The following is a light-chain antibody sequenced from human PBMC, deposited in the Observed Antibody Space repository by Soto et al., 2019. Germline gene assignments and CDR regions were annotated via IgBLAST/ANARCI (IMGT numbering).Light chain of an antibody. CDR3: QQFDRSPPSWT. CDR2: GAS. CDR1: QSVSSNY. Sequence: ETVLTQSPGTLSLSPEERATLSCRASQSVSSNYIAWYQQKPGQAPRLLMYGASTRATGIPDRFSGSGSGTDFTLTISRLEPEDFAVYYCQQFDRSPPSWTFGQGTKVEIK. V-gene: IGKV3-20*01. J-gene: IGKJ1*01.